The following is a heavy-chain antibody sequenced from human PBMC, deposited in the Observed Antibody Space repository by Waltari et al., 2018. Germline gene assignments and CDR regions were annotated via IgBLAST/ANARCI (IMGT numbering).Heavy chain of an antibody. CDR3: ALTSRKGWFDP. CDR2: IIPIFGTA. CDR1: GGTFSSYA. D-gene: IGHD3-9*01. Sequence: QVQLVQSGAEVKKPGSSVKVSCKASGGTFSSYAISWVRQAPGQGLEWMGGIIPIFGTANYAQKCQGRVTITADEATSTAYRELSSLRSEDTAVYYCALTSRKGWFDPWGQGTLVTVSS. J-gene: IGHJ5*02. V-gene: IGHV1-69*13.